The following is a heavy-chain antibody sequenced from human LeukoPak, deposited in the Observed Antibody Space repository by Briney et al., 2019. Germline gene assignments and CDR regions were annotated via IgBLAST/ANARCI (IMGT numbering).Heavy chain of an antibody. D-gene: IGHD6-19*01. CDR2: ISYDGSNK. V-gene: IGHV3-30*18. CDR1: GFTFSSYG. CDR3: AKDQTLAAVAGSAFDI. J-gene: IGHJ3*02. Sequence: GGSLRLSCAASGFTFSSYGMHWVRQAPGKGLEWVAVISYDGSNKYYADSVKGRFTISRDNSKNTLYLQMNSLRAEDTAVYYCAKDQTLAAVAGSAFDIWGQGTMVTVSS.